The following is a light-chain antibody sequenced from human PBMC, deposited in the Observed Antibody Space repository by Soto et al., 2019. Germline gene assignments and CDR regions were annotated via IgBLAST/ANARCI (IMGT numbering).Light chain of an antibody. CDR1: QSISSY. V-gene: IGKV1-39*01. CDR2: AAS. J-gene: IGKJ1*01. Sequence: DIQMTHSPSSLSESVGDRVTITCRASQSISSYLNWYLQRPGKDPKLLIYAASSLQSGVPSRFSGSGSGTDFTLNISSLQPEDFATYYCQQRYTPRTVGQGTTVDIX. CDR3: QQRYTPRT.